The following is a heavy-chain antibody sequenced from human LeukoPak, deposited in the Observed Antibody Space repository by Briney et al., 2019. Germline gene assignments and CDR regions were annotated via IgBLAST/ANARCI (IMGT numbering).Heavy chain of an antibody. Sequence: GGSLRLSCAASRFTFSSYSMNWVRQAPGKGLEWVSSITSSSTYIYYADSVKGRFTISRDNAENSLYLQMNSLRAEDTAVYYCARDLHSGSYEDAFDIWGQGTMVTVSS. CDR2: ITSSSTYI. CDR3: ARDLHSGSYEDAFDI. CDR1: RFTFSSYS. D-gene: IGHD1-26*01. J-gene: IGHJ3*02. V-gene: IGHV3-21*01.